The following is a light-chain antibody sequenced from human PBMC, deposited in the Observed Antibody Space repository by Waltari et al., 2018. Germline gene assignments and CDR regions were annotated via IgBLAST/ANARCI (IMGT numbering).Light chain of an antibody. V-gene: IGLV3-1*01. CDR1: TLGENS. CDR3: QAWDISTIV. J-gene: IGLJ1*01. Sequence: SSDLTQPPSVSVSPGQTATVNCFGGTLGENSVSCYQQKPGQSPVLIIYQDTRRPSRIPGQFSGSKSGNTATLTISGAQSMDEADYYCQAWDISTIVFGSGTKVTVL. CDR2: QDT.